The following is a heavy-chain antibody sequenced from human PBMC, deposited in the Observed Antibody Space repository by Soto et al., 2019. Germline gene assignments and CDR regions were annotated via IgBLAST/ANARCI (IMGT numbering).Heavy chain of an antibody. CDR1: GSSITNYW. CDR2: ISSDGSTT. D-gene: IGHD3-10*01. CDR3: TRGRVIEAPGHNWFDP. Sequence: QLVQSGGGSVQPGGSLRLSCDASGSSITNYWKDWVRQVPGKGLVWVSRISSDGSTTRYVDSVKGRFAISRDNDKNTVYLQMSSLRVEDTGVYYCTRGRVIEAPGHNWFDPWGQGTLVSVSS. V-gene: IGHV3-74*01. J-gene: IGHJ5*02.